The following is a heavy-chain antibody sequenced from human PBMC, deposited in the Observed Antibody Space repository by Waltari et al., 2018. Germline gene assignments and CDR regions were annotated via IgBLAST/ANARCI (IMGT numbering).Heavy chain of an antibody. V-gene: IGHV1-69*13. CDR3: ASVEGGRSSSWYYFDY. CDR1: GGTFSSYA. CDR2: IIPIFGTA. D-gene: IGHD6-13*01. Sequence: QVQLVQSGAEVKKPGSSVKVSCKASGGTFSSYAISWVRPAPGQGLEWMGGIIPIFGTANYAQKFQGRVTITADESTSTAYMVLSSLRSEDTAVYYCASVEGGRSSSWYYFDYWGQGTLVTVSS. J-gene: IGHJ4*02.